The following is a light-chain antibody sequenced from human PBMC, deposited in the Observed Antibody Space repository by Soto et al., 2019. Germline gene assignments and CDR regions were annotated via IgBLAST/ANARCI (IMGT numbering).Light chain of an antibody. Sequence: QSALTQPASVSGSPGQSITISCTGTSSDVGGYNYVSWYQQYPGKAPKILIYEVTTRPSGVSDRFSGSKSGNTASLTISGLQAEDDADYYCSSFTSRVTFNYVFGTGTKLTVL. CDR3: SSFTSRVTFNYV. V-gene: IGLV2-14*01. J-gene: IGLJ1*01. CDR2: EVT. CDR1: SSDVGGYNY.